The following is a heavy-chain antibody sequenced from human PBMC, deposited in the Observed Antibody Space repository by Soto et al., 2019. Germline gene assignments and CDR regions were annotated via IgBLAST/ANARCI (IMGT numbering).Heavy chain of an antibody. V-gene: IGHV4-31*03. Sequence: SETLSLTCSVSSDSMNSGVYYWSWIRHHPGKGLEWIGYIYSNGDTYYNPSLKSRVTISVDTSKNQFSLNLTSVTAADTAVYYCARRGGSSSRYYYYAMDVWGQGTPLTF. D-gene: IGHD6-6*01. CDR2: IYSNGDT. J-gene: IGHJ6*02. CDR3: ARRGGSSSRYYYYAMDV. CDR1: SDSMNSGVYY.